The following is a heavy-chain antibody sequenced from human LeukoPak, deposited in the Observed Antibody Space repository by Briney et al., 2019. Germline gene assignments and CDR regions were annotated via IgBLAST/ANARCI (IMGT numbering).Heavy chain of an antibody. CDR1: GYTFTSYY. D-gene: IGHD3-22*01. V-gene: IGHV1-46*01. CDR2: INPSGGST. J-gene: IGHJ6*02. CDR3: ARGGSSGYYYYGMDV. Sequence: ASVKVSCKASGYTFTSYYMHWVRQAPGQGLEWMGIINPSGGSTSYAQKFQGRVTMTRDTSTSTVYMELSSLRSEDTAVYYCARGGSSGYYYYGMDVRGQGTTVTVSS.